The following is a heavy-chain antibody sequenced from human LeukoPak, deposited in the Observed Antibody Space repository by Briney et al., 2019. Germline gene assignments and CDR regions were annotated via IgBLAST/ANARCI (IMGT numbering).Heavy chain of an antibody. CDR2: ISGSGGST. D-gene: IGHD3-10*01. J-gene: IGHJ4*02. CDR3: ARDEDYYGSGSYPDY. V-gene: IGHV3-23*01. Sequence: GGSLRLSCAASGFTFSSYAMSWVRQAPGKGLEWVSAISGSGGSTYYADSVKGRFTISRDNSKNTLYLQMNSLRAEDTAVYYCARDEDYYGSGSYPDYWGQGTLVTVSS. CDR1: GFTFSSYA.